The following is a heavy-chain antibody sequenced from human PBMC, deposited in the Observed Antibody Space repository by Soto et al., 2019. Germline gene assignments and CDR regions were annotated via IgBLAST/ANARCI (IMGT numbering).Heavy chain of an antibody. CDR2: ISFGGNSK. Sequence: QVQLVESGGGVVQPGRSLRLSCAASGFSFSAYTMHWVRQVPGKGLEWVAVISFGGNSKYYADSVKGRFTISRDNSDNTLYLQMNNLGEDDTPLYYWGRAGNTTPRGDYFYGMDVGGKGTTVPVPP. D-gene: IGHD3-10*01. V-gene: IGHV3-30-3*01. CDR3: GRAGNTTPRGDYFYGMDV. J-gene: IGHJ6*04. CDR1: GFSFSAYT.